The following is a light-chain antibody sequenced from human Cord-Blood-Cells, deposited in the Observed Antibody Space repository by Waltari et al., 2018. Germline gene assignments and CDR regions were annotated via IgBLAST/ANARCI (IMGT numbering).Light chain of an antibody. CDR3: QQYNNWPLT. CDR2: GAS. V-gene: IGKV3-15*01. CDR1: QSVSSN. Sequence: EIVMMQSPATLSVSPGERATLSCRASQSVSSNLAWYQQNPGQAPSLLSYGASTRATGIPASFSGSQSETEFTLNISRLQSEDFAVYYCQQYNNWPLTFGGGTKVEIK. J-gene: IGKJ4*01.